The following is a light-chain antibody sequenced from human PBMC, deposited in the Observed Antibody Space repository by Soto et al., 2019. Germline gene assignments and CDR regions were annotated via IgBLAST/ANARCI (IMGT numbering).Light chain of an antibody. Sequence: EIVLTHSPGTLSLSPGESPTVSCRAGQSVSSNLAWCQQKPGQAPRLLIYGASSRATGIPDRFSGSGSGTDFTLTTSRLEPQDFAVYFCQQYGSSPLTFGGGTKVDIK. CDR1: QSVSSN. CDR3: QQYGSSPLT. CDR2: GAS. J-gene: IGKJ4*01. V-gene: IGKV3-20*01.